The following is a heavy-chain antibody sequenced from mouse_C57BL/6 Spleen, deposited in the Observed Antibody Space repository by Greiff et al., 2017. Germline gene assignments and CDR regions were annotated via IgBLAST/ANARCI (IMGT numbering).Heavy chain of an antibody. CDR3: ARGGNERGFAY. CDR1: GFTFSSYA. V-gene: IGHV5-4*01. J-gene: IGHJ3*01. Sequence: EVQGVESGGGLVKPGGSLKLSCAASGFTFSSYAMSWVRQTPEKRLEWVATISDGGSYTYYPENVKGRFTISRDNAKNNLYLQMSHLKSEDTAMYYCARGGNERGFAYWGQGTLVTVSA. CDR2: ISDGGSYT.